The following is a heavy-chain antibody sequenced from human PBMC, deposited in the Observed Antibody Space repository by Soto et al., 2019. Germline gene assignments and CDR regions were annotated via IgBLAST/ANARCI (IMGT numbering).Heavy chain of an antibody. J-gene: IGHJ4*01. CDR1: GFNFDDYA. V-gene: IGHV3-30-3*01. CDR2: ISSDRSNK. CDR3: ARDPGDYVFLDY. Sequence: GGSLRLSCAASGFNFDDYAMHWVRQAPGKGLEWVAGISSDRSNKYYADSVKGRFTISRDNSKNTLYLQMNSLRAEDTAVYYCARDPGDYVFLDYWGHGTLVTVSS. D-gene: IGHD4-17*01.